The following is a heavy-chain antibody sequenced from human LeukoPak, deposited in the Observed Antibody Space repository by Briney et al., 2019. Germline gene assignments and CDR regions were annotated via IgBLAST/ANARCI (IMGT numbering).Heavy chain of an antibody. J-gene: IGHJ4*02. CDR2: ISYDGSNK. CDR3: AKDSHSKYYDFWSGYYGVDY. Sequence: GGSLRLSCAASGFTFSSYGMHWVRQAPGKGLEWVAVISYDGSNKYYADSVKGRFTISRDNSKNTLYLQMNSLRAEDTAVYYCAKDSHSKYYDFWSGYYGVDYWGQGTLVTVSS. D-gene: IGHD3-3*01. V-gene: IGHV3-30*18. CDR1: GFTFSSYG.